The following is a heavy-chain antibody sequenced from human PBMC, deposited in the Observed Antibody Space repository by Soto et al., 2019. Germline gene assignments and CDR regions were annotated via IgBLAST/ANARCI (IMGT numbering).Heavy chain of an antibody. CDR1: GGSISSYY. CDR2: IYYSGST. V-gene: IGHV4-59*01. Sequence: QVQLQESGPGLVKPSETLSLTCTVSGGSISSYYWSWIRQPPGKGLEWIGYIYYSGSTNYNPSLKRRITISVDTSKNKFPLKLSSVTAADTAVYYCARWWLGDSSGWYDYWGQGTLVTVSS. J-gene: IGHJ4*02. CDR3: ARWWLGDSSGWYDY. D-gene: IGHD6-19*01.